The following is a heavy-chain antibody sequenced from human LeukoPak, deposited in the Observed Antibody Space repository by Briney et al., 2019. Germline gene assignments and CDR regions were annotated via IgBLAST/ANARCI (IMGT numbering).Heavy chain of an antibody. V-gene: IGHV4-34*01. CDR2: INHSGST. J-gene: IGHJ6*03. CDR1: GGSFSGYY. D-gene: IGHD3-3*01. CDR3: ASELYYDFWSGYSRVYYMDV. Sequence: SETQSLTCAVYGGSFSGYYWSWIRQPPGKGLEWIGEINHSGSTNYNPSLKSRVTISVDTSKNQFSLKLSSVTAADTAVYYCASELYYDFWSGYSRVYYMDVWGKGTTVTVSS.